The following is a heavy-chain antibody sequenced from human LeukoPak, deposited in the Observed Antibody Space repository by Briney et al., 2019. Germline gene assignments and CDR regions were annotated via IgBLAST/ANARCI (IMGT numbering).Heavy chain of an antibody. V-gene: IGHV3-23*01. CDR3: ARDPNGNYVGASDFQR. CDR1: GFTFSNYA. Sequence: GGSLRLSCAASGFTFSNYALTWVRQAPGRGLEWVSSISGAGPYYADSVKGRFSISRDNYKNTLYLQMSSLRAEDTAVYYCARDPNGNYVGASDFQRWGQGTLVTVSS. J-gene: IGHJ1*01. D-gene: IGHD4-23*01. CDR2: ISGAGP.